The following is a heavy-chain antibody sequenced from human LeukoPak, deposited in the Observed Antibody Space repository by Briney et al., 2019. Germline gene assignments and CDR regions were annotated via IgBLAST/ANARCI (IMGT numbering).Heavy chain of an antibody. CDR3: ARDEGSTYNQLDY. D-gene: IGHD1-14*01. CDR2: INPNSGGT. CDR1: GYTFTGYY. V-gene: IGHV1-2*02. Sequence: GASVKVSCKASGYTFTGYYMHWVRQAPGQGLEWMGWINPNSGGTNYAQKFQGRVTMTRVTAISTVYMDLSGLRPDDTATYYCARDEGSTYNQLDYWGQGTLVTVSS. J-gene: IGHJ4*02.